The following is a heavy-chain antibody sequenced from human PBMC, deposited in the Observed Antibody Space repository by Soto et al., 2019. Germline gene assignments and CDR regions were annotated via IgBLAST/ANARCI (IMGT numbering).Heavy chain of an antibody. CDR3: ARGRQGDY. CDR1: GYTFTSYG. J-gene: IGHJ4*02. CDR2: ISAHNGNT. V-gene: IGHV1-18*01. Sequence: QVHLVQSGAEVKKPGASVKVSCKGSGYTFTSYGITWVRQAPGQGLEWMGWISAHNGNTDYAQKIQDRVTVTKDKSTRTEYMELRCLRSDDSAGYYCARGRQGDYWSQGALVTVSS.